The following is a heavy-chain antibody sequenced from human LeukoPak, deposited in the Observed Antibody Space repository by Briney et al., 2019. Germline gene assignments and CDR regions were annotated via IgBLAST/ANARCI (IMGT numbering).Heavy chain of an antibody. Sequence: PQTLSLTCTVSGGSISSGGYYWSWIRQHPGKGLEWIGYIYYSGSTYYNPSLKSRVTISVDTSKNQFSLKLSSVTAADTAVYYCARWCSSTSCLAHYYYYGMDVWGQGTTVTVSS. CDR1: GGSISSGGYY. J-gene: IGHJ6*02. V-gene: IGHV4-31*03. CDR2: IYYSGST. CDR3: ARWCSSTSCLAHYYYYGMDV. D-gene: IGHD2-2*01.